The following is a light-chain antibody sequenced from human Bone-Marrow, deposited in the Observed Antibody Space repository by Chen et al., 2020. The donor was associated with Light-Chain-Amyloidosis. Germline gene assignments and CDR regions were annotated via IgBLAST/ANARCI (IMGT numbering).Light chain of an antibody. Sequence: QSALTQPASVSGSHEQSITISCTGTSSDVGGDNHVSWYQQHPDKAPKLMIYEVTNRPSWVPYRFSGSKTDNTDSLTISELQTEDEADYFCNSYTITNTRVFLSGTRVTVL. CDR2: EVT. V-gene: IGLV2-14*01. J-gene: IGLJ1*01. CDR1: SSDVGGDNH. CDR3: NSYTITNTRV.